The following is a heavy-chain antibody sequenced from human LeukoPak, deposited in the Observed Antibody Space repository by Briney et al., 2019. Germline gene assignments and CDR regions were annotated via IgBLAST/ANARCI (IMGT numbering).Heavy chain of an antibody. J-gene: IGHJ4*02. CDR2: ISGGGGGI. CDR3: AKEKGYYYADY. V-gene: IGHV3-23*01. CDR1: GFTVSSYA. Sequence: PGGSLRLSCAGSGFTVSSYAMSWVRQAPGKGLEWVSAISGGGGGIFYADPVKGRFTSSRDNSKNTLYLQMNSLRAEDTAVYYCAKEKGYYYADYWGQGTLVTVSS. D-gene: IGHD3-10*01.